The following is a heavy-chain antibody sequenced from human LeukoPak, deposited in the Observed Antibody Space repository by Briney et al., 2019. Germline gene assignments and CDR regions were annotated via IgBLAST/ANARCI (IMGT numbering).Heavy chain of an antibody. J-gene: IGHJ6*03. Sequence: SETLSLTCAVYGGSFSGYYWSWIRQPPGKGLEWIGYIYYSGSTNYNPSLKSRVTISVDTSKNQFSLKLSSVTAADTAVYYCARMEGGMWYMDVWGKGTTVTVSS. V-gene: IGHV4-59*01. CDR2: IYYSGST. CDR3: ARMEGGMWYMDV. D-gene: IGHD3-16*01. CDR1: GGSFSGYY.